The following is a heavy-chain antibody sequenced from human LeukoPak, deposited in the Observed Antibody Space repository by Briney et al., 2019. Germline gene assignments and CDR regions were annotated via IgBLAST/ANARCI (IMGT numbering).Heavy chain of an antibody. CDR3: ARDPPNQYYYDSSGYPSRAFDI. CDR1: GYTFTSYG. Sequence: GASVKVSCKASGYTFTSYGISWVRQAPGQGLEWMGWISAYNANTNYAQKLQGRVTMTTDTSTSTAYMELRSLRSDDTAVYYCARDPPNQYYYDSSGYPSRAFDIWGQGTMVTVSS. CDR2: ISAYNANT. J-gene: IGHJ3*02. V-gene: IGHV1-18*01. D-gene: IGHD3-22*01.